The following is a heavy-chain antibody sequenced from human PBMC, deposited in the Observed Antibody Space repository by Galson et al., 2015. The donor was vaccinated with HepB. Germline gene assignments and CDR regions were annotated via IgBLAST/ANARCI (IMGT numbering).Heavy chain of an antibody. D-gene: IGHD6-6*01. CDR1: GFTFSSYG. J-gene: IGHJ6*02. CDR2: IWYDGSNK. CDR3: ARGGEQLVMGYYYGMDV. V-gene: IGHV3-33*08. Sequence: SLRLSCAASGFTFSSYGMHWVRQAPGKGLEWVAVIWYDGSNKYYADSVKGRFTISRDNSKNTLYLQMNSLRAEDTAVYYCARGGEQLVMGYYYGMDVWGQGTTVTVPS.